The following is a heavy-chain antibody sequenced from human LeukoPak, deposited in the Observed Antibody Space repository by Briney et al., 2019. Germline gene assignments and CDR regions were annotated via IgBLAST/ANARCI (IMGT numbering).Heavy chain of an antibody. CDR1: GYTFTSYD. V-gene: IGHV1-8*01. CDR2: MNPNSGNT. CDR3: ARARAYSSGWFTKD. Sequence: GASVKVSCKASGYTFTSYDINWVRQATGQGLEWMGWMNPNSGNTGYAQKFQGRVTMTRNTSISTAYMELRSLRSDDTAVYYCARARAYSSGWFTKDWGQGTLVTVSS. D-gene: IGHD6-19*01. J-gene: IGHJ4*02.